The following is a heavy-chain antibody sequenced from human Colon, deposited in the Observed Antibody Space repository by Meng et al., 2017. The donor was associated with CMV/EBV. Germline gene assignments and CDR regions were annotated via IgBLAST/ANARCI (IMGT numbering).Heavy chain of an antibody. CDR1: GFTFSSYW. J-gene: IGHJ6*02. CDR2: IKQDGSEK. Sequence: GGSLRLSCAASGFTFSSYWMSWVRQAPGKGLEWVANIKQDGSEKYYVDSVKGRFTISRDNSKNTLYLQMNSLRAEDTAVYYCARDHYDFWSGYYYYYYGMDVWGQGTTVTVSS. D-gene: IGHD3-3*01. V-gene: IGHV3-7*01. CDR3: ARDHYDFWSGYYYYYYGMDV.